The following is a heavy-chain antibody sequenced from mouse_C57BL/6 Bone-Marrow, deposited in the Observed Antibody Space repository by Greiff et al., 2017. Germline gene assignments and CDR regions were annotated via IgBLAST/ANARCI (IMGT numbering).Heavy chain of an antibody. CDR3: EREGAYYVLAY. D-gene: IGHD1-1*01. V-gene: IGHV5-4*01. CDR1: GFTFSSYA. CDR2: ISDGGSYT. J-gene: IGHJ3*01. Sequence: EVKVVESGGGLVKPGGSLKLSCAASGFTFSSYAMSWVRQTPEKRLEWVATISDGGSYTYYPDNVKGRFTISRDNAKNNLYLQMSHLKSEDTAMYYCEREGAYYVLAYWGQGTLVTVSA.